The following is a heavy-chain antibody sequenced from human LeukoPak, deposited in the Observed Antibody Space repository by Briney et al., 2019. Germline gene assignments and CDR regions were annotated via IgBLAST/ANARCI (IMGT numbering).Heavy chain of an antibody. J-gene: IGHJ6*03. Sequence: ASVKVSCKASGGTFSSYAISWVRQATGQGLEWMGWMNPNSGNTGYAQKFQGRVTMTRNTSISTAYMELSSLRSEDTAVYYCARVVGGGRWGSSWTPRNTYYYYYMDVWGKGTTVTISS. V-gene: IGHV1-8*02. CDR1: GGTFSSYA. CDR3: ARVVGGGRWGSSWTPRNTYYYYYMDV. CDR2: MNPNSGNT. D-gene: IGHD6-13*01.